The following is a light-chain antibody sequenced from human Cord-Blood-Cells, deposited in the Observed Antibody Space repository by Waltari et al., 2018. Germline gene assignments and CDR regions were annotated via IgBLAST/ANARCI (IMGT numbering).Light chain of an antibody. V-gene: IGKV1-39*01. CDR1: QSISSY. Sequence: DVQMTQSPSSLSASVGHRVTITCRASQSISSYLNWYQQKPGKAPKLLIYAASSLQSGVPSRFSGSGSGTDFTLTISSLQPEDFATYYCQQSYSTLGFGQGTKLEIK. CDR2: AAS. CDR3: QQSYSTLG. J-gene: IGKJ2*03.